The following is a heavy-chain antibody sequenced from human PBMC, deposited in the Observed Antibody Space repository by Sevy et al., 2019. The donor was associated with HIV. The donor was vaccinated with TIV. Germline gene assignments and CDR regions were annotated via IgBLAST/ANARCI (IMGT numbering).Heavy chain of an antibody. D-gene: IGHD4-17*01. V-gene: IGHV4-59*01. CDR3: ARDSDSGLDY. Sequence: SEILSLTCTVSGGSLNSYYWSWIRQPPGKGLEWIGYLFYTDSTNYNPSLKSRVTISVDRSKNQFSLELRSVTAADTAVYDCARDSDSGLDYWGQGTLVTVSS. CDR2: LFYTDST. J-gene: IGHJ4*02. CDR1: GGSLNSYY.